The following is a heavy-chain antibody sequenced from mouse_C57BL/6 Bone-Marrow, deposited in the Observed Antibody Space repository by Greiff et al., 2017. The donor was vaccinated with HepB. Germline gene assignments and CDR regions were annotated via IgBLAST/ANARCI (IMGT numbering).Heavy chain of an antibody. CDR1: GFNIKDYY. CDR3: APHYYGSSYWFAY. V-gene: IGHV14-2*01. CDR2: IDPEDGET. Sequence: EVHLVESGAELVKPGASVKLSCTASGFNIKDYYMHWVKQRTEQGLEWIGRIDPEDGETKYAPKFQGKATITADTSSNTAYLQLSSLTSEDTAVYYCAPHYYGSSYWFAYWGQGTLVTVSA. D-gene: IGHD1-1*01. J-gene: IGHJ3*01.